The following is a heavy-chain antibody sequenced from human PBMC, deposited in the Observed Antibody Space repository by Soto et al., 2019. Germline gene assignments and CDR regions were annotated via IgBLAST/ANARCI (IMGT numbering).Heavy chain of an antibody. V-gene: IGHV3-9*01. CDR2: VSWNSGTV. J-gene: IGHJ6*03. CDR1: GFSFDEYA. D-gene: IGHD2-2*01. Sequence: EVQLVESGGTLVQPGRSLRLSCAASGFSFDEYAMHWVRQVPGKGLEWVSGVSWNSGTVGYGDSVKGRFTSSRDNDKNALYLQMNSLRAEETAMYYCAKGFCSSAKCYAYSYMDVWGKGTGVTVSS. CDR3: AKGFCSSAKCYAYSYMDV.